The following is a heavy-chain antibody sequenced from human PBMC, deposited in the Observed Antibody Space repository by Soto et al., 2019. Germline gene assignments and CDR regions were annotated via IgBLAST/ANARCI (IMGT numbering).Heavy chain of an antibody. D-gene: IGHD4-17*01. CDR3: AREGAFMTPVTTMYYS. V-gene: IGHV1-69*12. CDR1: GGTFSSYA. J-gene: IGHJ4*02. Sequence: QVQLVQSGAEVKKPGSSVKVSCKASGGTFSSYAISWVRQAPGQGLEWMGGIIPIFGTANYAQKFQGRVRITADESTGPAYMELSSLRSEDTAVYYCAREGAFMTPVTTMYYSWGQGTLVTVSS. CDR2: IIPIFGTA.